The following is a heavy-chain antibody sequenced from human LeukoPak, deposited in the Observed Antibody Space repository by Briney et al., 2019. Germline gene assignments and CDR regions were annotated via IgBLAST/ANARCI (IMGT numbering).Heavy chain of an antibody. CDR1: GGTFSSYA. V-gene: IGHV1-69*06. J-gene: IGHJ6*04. CDR3: ASPQEYTPYYCYGMDV. CDR2: IIPIFGTA. Sequence: ASVKVSCKASGGTFSSYAISWVRQAPGQGLEWMGGIIPIFGTANYAQKFQGRVTITADKSTSTAYMELSSLRSEDTAVYYCASPQEYTPYYCYGMDVWGKGTTVTVSS. D-gene: IGHD1-1*01.